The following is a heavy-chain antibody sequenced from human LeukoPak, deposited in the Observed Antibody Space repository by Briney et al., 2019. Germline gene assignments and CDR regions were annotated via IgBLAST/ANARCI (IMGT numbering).Heavy chain of an antibody. V-gene: IGHV3-23*01. CDR2: ISGSGGST. CDR3: AKGLLLVPAAKIDY. Sequence: GGSLRLSCAASGFTFSSYSMNWVRQAPGKGLEWVSAISGSGGSTYYADSVKGRFTISRDNSKNTLYLQMNSLRAEDTAVYYCAKGLLLVPAAKIDYWGQGTLVTVSS. J-gene: IGHJ4*02. CDR1: GFTFSSYS. D-gene: IGHD2-2*01.